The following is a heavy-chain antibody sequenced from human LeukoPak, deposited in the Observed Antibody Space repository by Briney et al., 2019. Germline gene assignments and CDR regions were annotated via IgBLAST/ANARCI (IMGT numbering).Heavy chain of an antibody. CDR2: IYYSGSA. D-gene: IGHD3-9*01. Sequence: SQTLSLTCTVSGGSTSSGRYYWSWIRQHPGKGLEWIGYIYYSGSAYYNPSLKSRVTISKDTSRTQFSLRLSSVTAADTAVYYCARSYYDILTCFFFDYWGQGTLVTVSS. V-gene: IGHV4-31*03. CDR1: GGSTSSGRYY. CDR3: ARSYYDILTCFFFDY. J-gene: IGHJ4*02.